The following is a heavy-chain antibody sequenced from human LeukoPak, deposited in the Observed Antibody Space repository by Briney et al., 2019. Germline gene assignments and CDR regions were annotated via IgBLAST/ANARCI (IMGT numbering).Heavy chain of an antibody. CDR1: GFTFDVYA. V-gene: IGHV3-9*01. D-gene: IGHD6-13*01. J-gene: IGHJ4*02. CDR2: IGWNSGGI. CDR3: VKVTAAGFVDH. Sequence: GGSLRLSCAASGFTFDVYAMHWVRQAPGKGLEWVSGIGWNSGGIVYADSVKGRFTISRDNAKNSLYLQMNRLGAEDTALYYCVKVTAAGFVDHWGQGTLVTVSS.